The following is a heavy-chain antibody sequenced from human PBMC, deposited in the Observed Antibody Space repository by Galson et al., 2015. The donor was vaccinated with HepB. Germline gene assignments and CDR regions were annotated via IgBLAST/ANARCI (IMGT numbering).Heavy chain of an antibody. CDR2: ISGSGGST. J-gene: IGHJ3*02. V-gene: IGHV3-23*01. Sequence: SLRLSCAASGFTFSSYAMSWVRQAPGKGLEWVSAISGSGGSTYYADSVKGRFTISRDNSKNTLYLQMNSLRAEDTAVYYCWCSGNSITGTPDAFDIWGQGTMVTVSS. CDR3: WCSGNSITGTPDAFDI. D-gene: IGHD1-20*01. CDR1: GFTFSSYA.